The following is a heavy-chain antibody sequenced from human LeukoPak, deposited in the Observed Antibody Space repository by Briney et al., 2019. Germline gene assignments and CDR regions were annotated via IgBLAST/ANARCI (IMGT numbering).Heavy chain of an antibody. CDR1: GGSISGYY. J-gene: IGHJ4*02. CDR2: IYSTGST. Sequence: SETLSLTCTVSGGSISGYYWSWNRQPPGKGLEWIGYIYSTGSTNYNPSFKSRVTISVDTSKSQFSLNLSSVTAADTAVYYCTRRTTVTTLDYWGQGTLVTVSS. V-gene: IGHV4-59*01. CDR3: TRRTTVTTLDY. D-gene: IGHD4-17*01.